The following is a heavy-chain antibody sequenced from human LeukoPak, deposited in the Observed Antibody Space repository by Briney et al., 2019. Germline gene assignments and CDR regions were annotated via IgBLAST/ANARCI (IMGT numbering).Heavy chain of an antibody. D-gene: IGHD2-15*01. V-gene: IGHV3-7*01. Sequence: PGGSLRLSCAASGFTFSTYWMTWVRQAPGKGLEWVANIKEDGSEKYSVDSVKGRFTISRDNAKNSLYLQMNTLRAEDTAVYYCTRDTGCSGGTCYSFYDSWGQGTLVTVSS. CDR1: GFTFSTYW. CDR3: TRDTGCSGGTCYSFYDS. J-gene: IGHJ4*02. CDR2: IKEDGSEK.